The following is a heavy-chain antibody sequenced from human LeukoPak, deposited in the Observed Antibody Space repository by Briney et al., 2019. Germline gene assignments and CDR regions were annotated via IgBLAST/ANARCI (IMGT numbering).Heavy chain of an antibody. CDR1: GFSFSTYA. Sequence: GGSLRLSCAASGFSFSTYAMSWVRQAPGKGLEWVSGISGSGGSTFYADSVKGRFTVSRDNSKNTLYLQMNRLRAKDTAVYYCAKDQGANTRGIVVVISTLGFFDYWGQGTLVTVSS. CDR3: AKDQGANTRGIVVVISTLGFFDY. J-gene: IGHJ4*02. D-gene: IGHD3-22*01. CDR2: ISGSGGST. V-gene: IGHV3-23*01.